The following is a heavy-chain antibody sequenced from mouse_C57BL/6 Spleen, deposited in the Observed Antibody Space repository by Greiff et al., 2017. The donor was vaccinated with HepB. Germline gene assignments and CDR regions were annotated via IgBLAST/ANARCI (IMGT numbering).Heavy chain of an antibody. Sequence: QVQLQQPGTELVKPGASVKLSCKASGYTFPSYWMHWVKQRPGQGLEWIGNINPSNGGTNYNEKFKSKATLTVDKSSSTAYMQLSSLTSEDSAVYYCARSSIYYYGSSYFDYWGQGTTLTVSS. D-gene: IGHD1-1*01. CDR1: GYTFPSYW. CDR3: ARSSIYYYGSSYFDY. V-gene: IGHV1-53*01. J-gene: IGHJ2*01. CDR2: INPSNGGT.